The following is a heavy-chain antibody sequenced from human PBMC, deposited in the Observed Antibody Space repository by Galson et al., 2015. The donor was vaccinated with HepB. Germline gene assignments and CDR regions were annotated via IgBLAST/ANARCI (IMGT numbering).Heavy chain of an antibody. V-gene: IGHV3-48*02. Sequence: SLRLSCAASGFSFSNCSMNWVRQAPGKGLEWVSYISSSSSVIFYADSVKGRFTISRDNAKSSLYLQMNSLRDEDTAVYYCAAAGEGYCGGDCVYFQHWGQGTLVTVSS. CDR3: AAAGEGYCGGDCVYFQH. CDR1: GFSFSNCS. D-gene: IGHD2-21*02. J-gene: IGHJ1*01. CDR2: ISSSSSVI.